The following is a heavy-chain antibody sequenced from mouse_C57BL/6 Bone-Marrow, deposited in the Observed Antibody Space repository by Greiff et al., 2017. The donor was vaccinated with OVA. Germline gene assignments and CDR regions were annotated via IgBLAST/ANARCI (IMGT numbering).Heavy chain of an antibody. CDR1: GFTFSDYG. J-gene: IGHJ1*03. CDR2: ISNLAYSI. D-gene: IGHD2-1*01. Sequence: EVKVVESGGGLVQPGGSLKLSCAASGFTFSDYGMAWVRQAPRKGPEWVAFISNLAYSIYYADTVTGRFTISRENAKNTLYLEMSSLRYEDTAMYYCARRCYYGIWYFDVWGTGTTVTVSS. V-gene: IGHV5-15*01. CDR3: ARRCYYGIWYFDV.